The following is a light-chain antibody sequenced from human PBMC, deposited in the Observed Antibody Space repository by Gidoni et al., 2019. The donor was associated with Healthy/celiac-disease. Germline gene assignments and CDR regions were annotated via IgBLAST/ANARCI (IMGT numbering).Light chain of an antibody. CDR3: QAWDSSTVV. CDR2: QDS. V-gene: IGLV3-1*01. J-gene: IGLJ2*01. Sequence: ELTQPPSVSVSPGQTASITCSGDKLGAKYACWYQQKPGQSPVLVIYQDSKRPSGIPERFSGSNSGNTATLTISGTQAMDEADYYCQAWDSSTVVFGGGTKLTVL. CDR1: KLGAKY.